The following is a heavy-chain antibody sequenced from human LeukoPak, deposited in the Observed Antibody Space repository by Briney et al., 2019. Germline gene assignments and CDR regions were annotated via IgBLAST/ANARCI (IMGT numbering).Heavy chain of an antibody. V-gene: IGHV3-7*01. Sequence: PGGSLRLSCAASGFTFSNYWMTWVRQAPGKGLEWVANIKQDGSETYYVDSVKGRFTISRDNAKKSLFLQMNSLRAEDTAVYYCAELGITMIGGVWGKGTTVTISS. CDR2: IKQDGSET. CDR1: GFTFSNYW. D-gene: IGHD3-10*02. CDR3: AELGITMIGGV. J-gene: IGHJ6*04.